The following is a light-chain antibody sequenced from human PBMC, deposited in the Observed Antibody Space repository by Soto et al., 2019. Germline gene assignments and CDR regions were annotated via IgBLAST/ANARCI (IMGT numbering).Light chain of an antibody. CDR2: EVT. J-gene: IGLJ2*01. Sequence: QSALTQPPSASGSPGQSVTISCAGTSSDVGAYNYVSWYQQHPGKAPKLMIHEVTKRPSGVPDRFSGSKSGNTASLTVSGLQVEDEADYYCSSHAGTKVVFGGGTKLTVL. CDR3: SSHAGTKVV. CDR1: SSDVGAYNY. V-gene: IGLV2-8*01.